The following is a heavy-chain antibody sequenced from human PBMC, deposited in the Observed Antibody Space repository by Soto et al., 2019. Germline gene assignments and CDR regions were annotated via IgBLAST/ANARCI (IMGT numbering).Heavy chain of an antibody. V-gene: IGHV4-31*03. D-gene: IGHD3-9*01. CDR1: GGSISSGGYY. CDR3: ARNLFDWLNWFDP. CDR2: IYYSGST. Sequence: SETLSLTCTVSGGSISSGGYYWSWIRQHPGKGLEWIGYIYYSGSTYYNPSLKSRVTISVDTSKNQFSLKLSSVTAADTAVYYCARNLFDWLNWFDPWGQGTLVTVSS. J-gene: IGHJ5*02.